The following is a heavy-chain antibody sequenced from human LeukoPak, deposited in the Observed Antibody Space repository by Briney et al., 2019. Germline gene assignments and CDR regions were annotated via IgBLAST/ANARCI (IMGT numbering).Heavy chain of an antibody. CDR1: GFTFSSYA. CDR2: ISGSGGST. V-gene: IGHV3-23*01. J-gene: IGHJ4*02. Sequence: TGGSLRLSCAASGFTFSSYAMSWVRQAPGKGLEWVSAISGSGGSTYYADSVKGRFTISRDNSKNTLYLQMNSLRAEDTAVYYCAKDRGGYCSSTSCYLRYFDYWGQGTLVTVSS. D-gene: IGHD2-2*01. CDR3: AKDRGGYCSSTSCYLRYFDY.